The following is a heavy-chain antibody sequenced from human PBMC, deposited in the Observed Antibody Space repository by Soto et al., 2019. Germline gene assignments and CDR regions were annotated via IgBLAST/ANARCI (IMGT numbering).Heavy chain of an antibody. D-gene: IGHD3-10*01. CDR3: ARSYGSGSYYDYYYGMDV. Sequence: SETLSLTCSVSGGAISTYYWSWIRQFPGQGLEWIGYIYHSGSSQYNPSLTSRVTISVDTSKNQLSLRLSSVTAADTAVHYCARSYGSGSYYDYYYGMDVWGQGTTVTVSS. CDR1: GGAISTYY. J-gene: IGHJ6*02. CDR2: IYHSGSS. V-gene: IGHV4-59*01.